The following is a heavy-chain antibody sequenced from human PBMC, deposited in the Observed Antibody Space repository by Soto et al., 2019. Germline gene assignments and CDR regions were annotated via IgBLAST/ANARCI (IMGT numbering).Heavy chain of an antibody. J-gene: IGHJ6*03. V-gene: IGHV3-15*01. CDR3: TTDGTGTTFRYDYYYYYMDV. CDR1: GCTFSNAW. CDR2: IKSKTDGGTT. D-gene: IGHD1-7*01. Sequence: GGSLRLSCAASGCTFSNAWMSWVRQAPWKGLEWVGRIKSKTDGGTTDYAAPVKGRFTISRDDSKNTLYLQMNGLKTEDTAVYYCTTDGTGTTFRYDYYYYYMDVWGKGNTVTVYS.